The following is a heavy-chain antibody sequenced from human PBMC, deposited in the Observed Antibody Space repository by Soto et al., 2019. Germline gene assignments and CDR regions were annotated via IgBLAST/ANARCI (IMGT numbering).Heavy chain of an antibody. V-gene: IGHV3-66*01. CDR1: GFTVCSNY. J-gene: IGHJ4*02. CDR2: IYTGDGT. D-gene: IGHD3-3*02. Sequence: VQLVESGGGLVQPGGSLRRSCAASGFTVCSNYMSWVRQAPGKGLEWVSVIYTGDGTYYADSVKGRFTISRDNSKNTLYLQMNSLRAEDTAVYYCARGQLLAVRWGQGTLVTVSS. CDR3: ARGQLLAVR.